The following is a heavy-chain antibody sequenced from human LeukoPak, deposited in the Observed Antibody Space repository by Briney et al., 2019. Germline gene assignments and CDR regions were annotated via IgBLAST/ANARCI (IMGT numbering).Heavy chain of an antibody. V-gene: IGHV2-5*01. Sequence: SGPTLLKPTPTLTLTCTFSGFSLGTSGVGVGWIRQPPGKALEWLALIYWNDDKRYSPSLKSRLTITKDTSKTQVVLTMTNMDPVDTATYYCAHRPIGPFLIAARPYDAFDIWGQGTMVTVSS. CDR1: GFSLGTSGVG. J-gene: IGHJ3*02. D-gene: IGHD6-6*01. CDR2: IYWNDDK. CDR3: AHRPIGPFLIAARPYDAFDI.